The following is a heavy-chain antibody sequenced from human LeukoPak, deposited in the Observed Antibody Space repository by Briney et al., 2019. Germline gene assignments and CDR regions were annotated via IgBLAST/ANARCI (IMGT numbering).Heavy chain of an antibody. V-gene: IGHV3-53*01. D-gene: IGHD3-3*01. Sequence: GGSLRLSCAASGFTVSSNYMSWVRQAPGKGLEWVSVIYSGGSTYYADSVKGRFTISRDNSKNTLYLQMNSLRAEDTAVYYCASYGFLSGYGTNRNYFDYWGQGTLVTVSS. CDR2: IYSGGST. CDR1: GFTVSSNY. J-gene: IGHJ4*02. CDR3: ASYGFLSGYGTNRNYFDY.